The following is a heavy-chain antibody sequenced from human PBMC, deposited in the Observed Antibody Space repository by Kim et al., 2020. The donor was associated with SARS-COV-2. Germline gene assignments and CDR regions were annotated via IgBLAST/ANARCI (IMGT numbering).Heavy chain of an antibody. CDR2: IYYTGSS. J-gene: IGHJ4*02. CDR3: ARGPPIGGGDCYSH. Sequence: SETLSLTCTVSGGSISSGDYYWSWIRQRPGKGLEWIGYIYYTGSSHYNPSLNSRVTISIDTSKNQFSLKLSSVTAADTAVYYCARGPPIGGGDCYSHWGQGTLVTVSS. V-gene: IGHV4-30-4*01. CDR1: GGSISSGDYY. D-gene: IGHD2-21*02.